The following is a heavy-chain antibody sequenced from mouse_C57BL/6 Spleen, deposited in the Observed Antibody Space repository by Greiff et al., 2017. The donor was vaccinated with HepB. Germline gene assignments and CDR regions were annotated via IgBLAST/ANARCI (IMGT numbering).Heavy chain of an antibody. CDR2: INPNNGGT. Sequence: EVKLMESGPELVKPGASVKISCKASGYTFTDYYMNWVKQSHGKSLEWIGDINPNNGGTSYNQKFKGKATLTVDKSSSTAYMELRSLTSEDSAVYYCARNHLLWYLDYWGQGTTLTVSS. D-gene: IGHD2-1*01. CDR3: ARNHLLWYLDY. J-gene: IGHJ2*01. V-gene: IGHV1-26*01. CDR1: GYTFTDYY.